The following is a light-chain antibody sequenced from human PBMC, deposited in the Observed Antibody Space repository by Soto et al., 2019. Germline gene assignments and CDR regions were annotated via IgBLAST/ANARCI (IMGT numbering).Light chain of an antibody. Sequence: DVQMTQFPSSLSASVGDTISITCRASQFISTHLSWYRHKPGRGPELLIQAASSLLSGVPSRFSGNASEADFTLTITALQPEDFATYFCQQSHSIPITFGQGTRLEIK. J-gene: IGKJ5*01. V-gene: IGKV1-39*01. CDR1: QFISTH. CDR2: AAS. CDR3: QQSHSIPIT.